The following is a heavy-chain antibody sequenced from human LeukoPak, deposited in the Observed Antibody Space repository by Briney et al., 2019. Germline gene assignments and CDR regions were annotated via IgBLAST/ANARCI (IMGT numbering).Heavy chain of an antibody. D-gene: IGHD6-19*01. CDR2: IYHSGST. Sequence: PSETLSLTCAVSGYSISSGYYWGWIRQPPGKGLEWTGSIYHSGSTYYNPSLKSRVTISVDTSKNQFSLKLTSVTAADTAVYYCARRMGYSSPDVWGKGTTVTVSS. CDR3: ARRMGYSSPDV. V-gene: IGHV4-38-2*01. J-gene: IGHJ6*04. CDR1: GYSISSGYY.